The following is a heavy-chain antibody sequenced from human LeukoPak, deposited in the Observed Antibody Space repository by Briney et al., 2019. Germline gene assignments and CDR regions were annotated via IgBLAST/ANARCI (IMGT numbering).Heavy chain of an antibody. J-gene: IGHJ4*02. CDR2: ISSSSSTI. CDR3: ARGGYSYGNPFVY. D-gene: IGHD5-18*01. CDR1: GFTFSSFA. Sequence: PGGSLRLSCAASGFTFSSFAMSWVRQAPGKGLEWVSYISSSSSTIYYADSVKGRFTISRDNAKNSLYLQMNSLRAEDTAVYYCARGGYSYGNPFVYWGQGTLVTVSS. V-gene: IGHV3-48*04.